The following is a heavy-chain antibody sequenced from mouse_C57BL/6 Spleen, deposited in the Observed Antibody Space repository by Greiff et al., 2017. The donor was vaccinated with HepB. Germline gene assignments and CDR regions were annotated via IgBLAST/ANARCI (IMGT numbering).Heavy chain of an antibody. CDR1: GYTFTSYW. CDR3: ARREGDY. J-gene: IGHJ2*01. Sequence: QVHVKQSGAELVKPGASVKMSCKASGYTFTSYWITWVKQRPGQGLEWIGDIYPGSGSTNYNEKFKSKATLTVDTSSSTAYMQLSSLTSEDAAVYYCARREGDYWGQGTTLTVSA. CDR2: IYPGSGST. V-gene: IGHV1-55*01.